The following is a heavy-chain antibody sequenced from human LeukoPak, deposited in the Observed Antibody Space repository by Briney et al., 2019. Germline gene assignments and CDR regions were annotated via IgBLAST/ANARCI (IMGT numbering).Heavy chain of an antibody. CDR2: IWYDGSNK. D-gene: IGHD2-15*01. J-gene: IGHJ4*02. V-gene: IGHV3-33*01. CDR1: GFTFSSYD. CDR3: ARSAQLNRPVGVVVVVPDY. Sequence: GGSLRLSCAASGFTFSSYDMHWVRQAPGKGLEWVAVIWYDGSNKYYADSVKGRFTISRDNAKNTLYLQMNSLRAEDTAVYYCARSAQLNRPVGVVVVVPDYWGQGTLVTVSS.